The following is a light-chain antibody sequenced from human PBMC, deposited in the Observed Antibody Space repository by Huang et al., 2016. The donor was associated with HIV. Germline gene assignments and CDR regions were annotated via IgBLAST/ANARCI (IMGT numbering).Light chain of an antibody. V-gene: IGKV3-15*01. CDR3: QQYNNWFLT. CDR2: GAS. CDR1: QSVSTN. Sequence: EVVMTQSPATLSVSPRERVTLSCRASQSVSTNLAWYQKRPGQTPRLLIYGASTRDTGVPARFGGSGSGTEFTLTISSLQSEDFGIYYCQQYNNWFLTFGGGTRV. J-gene: IGKJ4*01.